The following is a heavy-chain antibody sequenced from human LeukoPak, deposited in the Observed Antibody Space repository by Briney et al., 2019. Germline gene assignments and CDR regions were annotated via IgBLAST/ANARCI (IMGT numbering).Heavy chain of an antibody. CDR3: ARLVGYYYYCMYV. Sequence: PGGSLRLSCAASGFTFSSYWMSWVRQAPGKGLEWVANIKQDGSEKYYVDSVKGRFTISRDNAKNSLYLQMNSLRAEDTAVYYCARLVGYYYYCMYVWGKGPTVTVSS. D-gene: IGHD3-10*01. CDR2: IKQDGSEK. CDR1: GFTFSSYW. V-gene: IGHV3-7*01. J-gene: IGHJ6*03.